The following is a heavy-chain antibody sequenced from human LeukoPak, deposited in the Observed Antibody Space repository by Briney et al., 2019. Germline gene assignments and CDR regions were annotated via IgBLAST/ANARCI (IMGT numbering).Heavy chain of an antibody. V-gene: IGHV3-53*01. J-gene: IGHJ4*02. CDR2: IYSGGST. CDR3: ARELRGRFDC. CDR1: GFTFNLNR. D-gene: IGHD4-17*01. Sequence: PWGSLRLSCAASGFTFNLNRIHWVRQAPGKGLEWVSIIYSGGSTYYADSVKGRFTISKDNSKNTVYLQMNSLRAEDTAVYFCARELRGRFDCWGQGTLVTVSS.